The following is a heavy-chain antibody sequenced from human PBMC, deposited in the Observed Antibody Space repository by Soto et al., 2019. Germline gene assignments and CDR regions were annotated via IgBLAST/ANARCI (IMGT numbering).Heavy chain of an antibody. J-gene: IGHJ3*02. D-gene: IGHD5-12*01. CDR1: DGSVSNYY. V-gene: IGHV4-59*02. Sequence: SETLSLTCTISDGSVSNYYWSWIRQPPGKGLEWMGHVYYTGSTKFNPSLKSRVMMSVDTSSNQFALRLSSVTAADTAVYYCARAGYYSGYDPAHDAFDIWGQGTMVTVSS. CDR3: ARAGYYSGYDPAHDAFDI. CDR2: VYYTGST.